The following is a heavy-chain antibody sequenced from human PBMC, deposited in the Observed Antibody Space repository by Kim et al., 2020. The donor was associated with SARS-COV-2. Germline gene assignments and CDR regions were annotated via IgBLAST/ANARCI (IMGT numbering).Heavy chain of an antibody. V-gene: IGHV3-13*05. CDR3: ARGDGTMVRGVISSYYYYYGMDV. J-gene: IGHJ6*02. CDR1: GFTFSSYD. D-gene: IGHD3-10*01. Sequence: GGSLRLSCAASGFTFSSYDMHWVRQATGKGLEWVSAIGTAGDPYYPGSVKGRFTISRENAKNSLYLQMNSLRAGDTAVYYCARGDGTMVRGVISSYYYYYGMDVWGQGTTVTVSS. CDR2: IGTAGDP.